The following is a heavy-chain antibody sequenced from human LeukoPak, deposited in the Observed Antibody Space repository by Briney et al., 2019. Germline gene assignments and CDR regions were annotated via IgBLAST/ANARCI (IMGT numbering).Heavy chain of an antibody. CDR1: GSTFSSSA. V-gene: IGHV3-23*01. CDR3: VRDQFFSFDY. Sequence: HPGGSLRLSCVASGSASGSTFSSSAMTWVRQAPGKGLEWVSTISSSGGSTYYADSVKGRFTISRDNSKTTLYLQMNSLRAEDTATYYCVRDQFFSFDYWGQGTLVTVSS. J-gene: IGHJ4*02. CDR2: ISSSGGST. D-gene: IGHD3-3*01.